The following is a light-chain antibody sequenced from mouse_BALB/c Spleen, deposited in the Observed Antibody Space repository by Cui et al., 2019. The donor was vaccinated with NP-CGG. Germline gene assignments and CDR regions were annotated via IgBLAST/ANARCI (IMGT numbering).Light chain of an antibody. J-gene: IGLJ1*01. CDR3: ALWYSNHWV. CDR1: TGAVTTSNY. CDR2: GTN. V-gene: IGLV1*01. Sequence: QAVVMQESSITTSPGETVTLTCRSSTGAVTTSNYANWVQEKPDHLFTGLIGGTNNRAPGVPARFSGSLIGDKAALTITGAKTEDEAIYFCALWYSNHWVFGGGTKLTVL.